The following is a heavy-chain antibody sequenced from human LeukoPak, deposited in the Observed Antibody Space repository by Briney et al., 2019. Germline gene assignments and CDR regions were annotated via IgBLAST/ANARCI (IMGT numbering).Heavy chain of an antibody. CDR1: GFTFSSYS. J-gene: IGHJ1*01. D-gene: IGHD6-19*01. CDR3: ARGGKIAVVGTRSPQYLQH. V-gene: IGHV3-30*02. CDR2: IRYDGSNK. Sequence: GGSLRLSCAASGFTFSSYSMNWVRQAPGKGLEWVAFIRYDGSNKYYADSVKGRFTISRDNSKNTLYLQMNSLRAEDTAVYYCARGGKIAVVGTRSPQYLQHWGQGTLVTVSS.